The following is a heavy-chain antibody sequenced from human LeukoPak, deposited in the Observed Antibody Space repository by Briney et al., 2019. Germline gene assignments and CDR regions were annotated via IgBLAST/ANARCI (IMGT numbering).Heavy chain of an antibody. CDR3: ARGYSNYYFDY. CDR2: ISDSGSTI. Sequence: GGSLRLSCTASGFTFSDYYMSWIRQAPGKGLEWISYISDSGSTIYCADSVKGRFAVSRDNAKNSLYLQMNSLRADDTAVYYCARGYSNYYFDYWGQGTLVTVSS. V-gene: IGHV3-11*01. J-gene: IGHJ4*02. D-gene: IGHD4-11*01. CDR1: GFTFSDYY.